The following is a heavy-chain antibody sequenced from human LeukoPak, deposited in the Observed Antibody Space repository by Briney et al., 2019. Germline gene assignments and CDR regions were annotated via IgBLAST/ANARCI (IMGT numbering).Heavy chain of an antibody. CDR2: IIPILGIA. V-gene: IGHV1-69*04. D-gene: IGHD2-2*01. CDR1: GGTFSSYT. CDR3: ARDRQYQLLKVLYNWFDP. Sequence: SVKVSCKASGGTFSSYTISWVRQAPGQGIEWMGRIIPILGIANYAQKFQGRVTITADKSTSTAYMELSSLRSEDTAVYYCARDRQYQLLKVLYNWFDPWGQGTLVTVSS. J-gene: IGHJ5*02.